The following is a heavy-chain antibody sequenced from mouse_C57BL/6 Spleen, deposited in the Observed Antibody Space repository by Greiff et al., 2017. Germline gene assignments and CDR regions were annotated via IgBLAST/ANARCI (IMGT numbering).Heavy chain of an antibody. CDR3: ARLGVYSYYAMDY. D-gene: IGHD2-1*01. J-gene: IGHJ4*01. Sequence: EVQLQQSGPELVKPGASVMISCKASGYSFTDYNMNWVKQSNGKRLEWIGVINPNYGTSSYNQKFKGKATLTVDQSSSTAYMQLNSLTSEDSAVYYCARLGVYSYYAMDYWGQGTSVTVSS. CDR2: INPNYGTS. V-gene: IGHV1-39*01. CDR1: GYSFTDYN.